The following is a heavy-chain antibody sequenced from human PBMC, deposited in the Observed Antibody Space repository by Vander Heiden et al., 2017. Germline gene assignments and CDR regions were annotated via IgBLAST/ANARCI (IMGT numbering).Heavy chain of an antibody. Sequence: QVQLVQSGAEVKTPGSSVKVSCKASGGTFSSYAISWVRQAPGQGLEWMGGIIPIFGTANYAQKFQGRVTITADKSTSTAYMELSSLRSEDTAVYYCARGGITMVRGVIRPNPFDYWGQGTLVTVSS. V-gene: IGHV1-69*06. CDR2: IIPIFGTA. CDR1: GGTFSSYA. D-gene: IGHD3-10*01. CDR3: ARGGITMVRGVIRPNPFDY. J-gene: IGHJ4*02.